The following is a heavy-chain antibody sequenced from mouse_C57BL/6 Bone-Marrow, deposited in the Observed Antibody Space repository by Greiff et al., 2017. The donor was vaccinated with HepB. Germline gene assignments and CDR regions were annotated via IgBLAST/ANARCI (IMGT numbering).Heavy chain of an antibody. CDR1: GFTFTDYY. D-gene: IGHD2-3*01. CDR2: IRNKANGYTT. V-gene: IGHV7-3*01. Sequence: EVQVVESGGGLVQPGGSLSLSCAASGFTFTDYYMSWVRQPPGKALEWLGFIRNKANGYTTEYSASVKGRFTISRDNSQRILYLQMNALRAEDSATYYCARYYDPYYFDYWGQGTTLTVSS. CDR3: ARYYDPYYFDY. J-gene: IGHJ2*01.